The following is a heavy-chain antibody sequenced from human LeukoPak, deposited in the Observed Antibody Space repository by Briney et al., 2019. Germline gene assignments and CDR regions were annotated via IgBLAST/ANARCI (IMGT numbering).Heavy chain of an antibody. Sequence: SETLSLTCTVSGGSISSSSYYWGWIRQPPGKGLEWIGSIYYSGSTNYNPSLKSRVTISVDTSKNQFSLKLTSVTAADTAVYYCARLGRDGYNLQDYWGQGTLVTVSS. CDR1: GGSISSSSYY. V-gene: IGHV4-39*07. CDR3: ARLGRDGYNLQDY. J-gene: IGHJ4*02. D-gene: IGHD5-24*01. CDR2: IYYSGST.